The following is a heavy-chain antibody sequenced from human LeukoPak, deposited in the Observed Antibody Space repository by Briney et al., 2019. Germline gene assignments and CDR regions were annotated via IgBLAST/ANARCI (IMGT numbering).Heavy chain of an antibody. CDR2: INPNSGGT. Sequence: ASVKVSCKASGYTFTGYYMHWVRQAPGQGLEWMGWINPNSGGTNYAQKFQGRVTMTRDTSISTAYMELSRLRSDDTAVYYCARVNEEATRRLDYWGQGTLVTVSS. D-gene: IGHD1-1*01. J-gene: IGHJ4*02. CDR3: ARVNEEATRRLDY. CDR1: GYTFTGYY. V-gene: IGHV1-2*02.